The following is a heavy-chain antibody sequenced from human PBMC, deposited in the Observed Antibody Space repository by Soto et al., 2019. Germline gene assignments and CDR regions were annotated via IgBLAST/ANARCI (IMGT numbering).Heavy chain of an antibody. CDR1: GFTFSSYA. CDR2: ISGSGGST. V-gene: IGHV3-23*01. D-gene: IGHD3-10*01. Sequence: GGSLRLSCAASGFTFSSYAMSWVRQAPGKGLEWVSAISGSGGSTYYADSVKGRFTISRDNSKNTLYLQMNSLRAEDTAVYYCAKDRTRFGELTPPGFDYWGQGILVTVSS. CDR3: AKDRTRFGELTPPGFDY. J-gene: IGHJ4*02.